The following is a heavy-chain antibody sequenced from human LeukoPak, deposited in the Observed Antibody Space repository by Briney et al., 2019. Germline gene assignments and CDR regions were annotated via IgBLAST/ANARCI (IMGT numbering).Heavy chain of an antibody. CDR3: ARTVTTRARVDY. CDR2: INHSGST. Sequence: SSETLSLTCAVYGGSFSGYYWSWIRQPPGKGLEWIGEINHSGSTNYNRSLKSRVTISVDTSKNQFSLKLSSVTAADTAVYYCARTVTTRARVDYWGQGTLVSVSS. CDR1: GGSFSGYY. V-gene: IGHV4-34*01. D-gene: IGHD4-11*01. J-gene: IGHJ4*02.